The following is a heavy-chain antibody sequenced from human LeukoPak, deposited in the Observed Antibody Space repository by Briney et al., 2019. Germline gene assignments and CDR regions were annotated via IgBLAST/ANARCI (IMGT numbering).Heavy chain of an antibody. V-gene: IGHV3-23*01. CDR1: GFTFTTYA. CDR3: ARVVYYYDSSGYLFDY. Sequence: GGSLRLSCAASGFTFTTYALTWVRQAPGKGLEWVSGINSGGGSTYYADSVKGRFTISRDNSKNTLYLQMNSLRAEDTAVYYCARVVYYYDSSGYLFDYWGQGTLVTVSS. CDR2: INSGGGST. J-gene: IGHJ4*02. D-gene: IGHD3-22*01.